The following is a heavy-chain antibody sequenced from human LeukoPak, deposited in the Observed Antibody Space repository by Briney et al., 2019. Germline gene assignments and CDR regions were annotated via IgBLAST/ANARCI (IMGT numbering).Heavy chain of an antibody. CDR2: ISSSSSTI. CDR1: GFTFSLYN. J-gene: IGHJ4*02. Sequence: PGGSLRLSCAASGFTFSLYNMNWVRQAPGKGLEWVSYISSSSSTIYYADSVKGRFTISRDNAKNSLYLQMNSLRAEDTAVYYCARSDYGSAINIDYWGQGTLVTVSS. D-gene: IGHD3-10*01. CDR3: ARSDYGSAINIDY. V-gene: IGHV3-48*01.